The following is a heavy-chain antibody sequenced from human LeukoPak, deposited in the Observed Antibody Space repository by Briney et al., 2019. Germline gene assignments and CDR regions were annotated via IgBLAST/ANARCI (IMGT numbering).Heavy chain of an antibody. D-gene: IGHD1-26*01. CDR2: ISYDGSNK. Sequence: GGSLRLSCAASGFTFSSYAMHWVRQAPGKGLEWVAVISYDGSNKYYADSVKGRFTISRDNSKNTLYLQMNSLRAEDTAVYYCARDERGSYTFDYWGQGTLVTVSS. CDR1: GFTFSSYA. CDR3: ARDERGSYTFDY. J-gene: IGHJ4*02. V-gene: IGHV3-30*04.